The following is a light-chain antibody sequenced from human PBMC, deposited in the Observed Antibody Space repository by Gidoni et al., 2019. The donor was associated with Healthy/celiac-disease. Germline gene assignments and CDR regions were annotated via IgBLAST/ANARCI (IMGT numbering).Light chain of an antibody. CDR1: PSISSY. CDR3: QQSYSTPV. J-gene: IGKJ3*01. CDR2: AAS. V-gene: IGKV1-39*01. Sequence: DIQMTQSPSSLSASVGDRVTITCRASPSISSYLNWYQQKPGKAPKLLIYAASSLQRGVPSRFSGSGSGTAFTLTISRLQPEYFATYYCQQSYSTPVFGPGTKVDIK.